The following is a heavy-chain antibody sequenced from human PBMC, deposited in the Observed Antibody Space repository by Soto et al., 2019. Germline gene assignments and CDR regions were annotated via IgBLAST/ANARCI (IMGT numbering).Heavy chain of an antibody. J-gene: IGHJ5*02. V-gene: IGHV4-38-2*01. CDR1: GYSISSGYY. CDR2: IYHSGST. CDR3: AREWHCRGDCLFGWFDP. Sequence: PSETLSLTCAVSGYSISSGYYWGWIRQPPGKGLEWIGSIYHSGSTYYNPSLKSRVTISVDTSKNQFSLKLSSVTAADTAVYYCAREWHCRGDCLFGWFDPWGQGTLVTVSS. D-gene: IGHD2-21*02.